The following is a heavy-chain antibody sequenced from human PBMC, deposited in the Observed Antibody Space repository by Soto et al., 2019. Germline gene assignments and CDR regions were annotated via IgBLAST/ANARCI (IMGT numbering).Heavy chain of an antibody. Sequence: ASVKVSCKASGYTFTSYDINWVRQATGQGLEWMGWMNPNSGNTGYAQKFQGRVTMTRNTSISTAYMELSSLRSDDTAVYYCAIGEYSSSSTYYWGQGTLVTVSS. CDR1: GYTFTSYD. D-gene: IGHD6-6*01. CDR2: MNPNSGNT. J-gene: IGHJ4*02. CDR3: AIGEYSSSSTYY. V-gene: IGHV1-8*01.